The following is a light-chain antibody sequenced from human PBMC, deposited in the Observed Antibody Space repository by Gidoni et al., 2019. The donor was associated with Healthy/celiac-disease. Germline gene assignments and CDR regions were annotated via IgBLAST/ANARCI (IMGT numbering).Light chain of an antibody. Sequence: QSALPQPASVSGSPGPSITISCTGTRSDVGSYHLVSWYQQHPGKAPNRMIYELSKRPSGVSNRFSGSKSGNTASLTISGLQAEDEADYYCCSYAGSSTWVFGGGTKLTVL. CDR3: CSYAGSSTWV. CDR1: RSDVGSYHL. J-gene: IGLJ3*02. CDR2: ELS. V-gene: IGLV2-23*02.